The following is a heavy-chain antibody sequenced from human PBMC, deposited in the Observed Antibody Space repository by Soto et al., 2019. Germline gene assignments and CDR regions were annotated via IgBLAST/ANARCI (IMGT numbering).Heavy chain of an antibody. CDR2: LYNDRST. V-gene: IGHV4-31*09. CDR1: GGSVSRSGYS. CDR3: PNASYAGKLIDD. J-gene: IGHJ4*01. Sequence: TLSLTSNVAGGSVSRSGYSWSWARQNPEKGLEWIGYLYNDRSTFYNTALQSRAVISVDKTKNHLFLILRSVTATHTAVNYFPNASYAGKLIDDWGQRTLVTVSS. D-gene: IGHD6-13*01.